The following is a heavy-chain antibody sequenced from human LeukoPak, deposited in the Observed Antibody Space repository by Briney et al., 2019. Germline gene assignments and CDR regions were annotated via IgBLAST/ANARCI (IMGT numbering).Heavy chain of an antibody. CDR3: ARDSIVATMSGYYYYGMDV. CDR2: IYYSGST. Sequence: PSETLSLTCTVSGGSISSYYWSWIRQPPGKGLEWIGYIYYSGSTNYNPSLKSRVTISVDTSKNQFSLKLSSVTAADTAVYYCARDSIVATMSGYYYYGMDVWGQGTTVTVSS. J-gene: IGHJ6*02. CDR1: GGSISSYY. V-gene: IGHV4-59*01. D-gene: IGHD5-12*01.